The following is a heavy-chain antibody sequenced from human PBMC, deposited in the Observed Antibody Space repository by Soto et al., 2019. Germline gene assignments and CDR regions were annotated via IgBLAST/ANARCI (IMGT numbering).Heavy chain of an antibody. D-gene: IGHD6-13*01. J-gene: IGHJ4*02. CDR3: ARGRTADQTWDFDY. V-gene: IGHV3-72*01. CDR1: GFTLSDHY. Sequence: GGSLRLSCEASGFTLSDHYMDWVRQAPGKGLEWVGRSRNSAYSYTTEDAASVTGRFTVSRDDSRNSLYLQMNNLKSDDTAVYYCARGRTADQTWDFDYWGQGTLVTVSS. CDR2: SRNSAYSYTT.